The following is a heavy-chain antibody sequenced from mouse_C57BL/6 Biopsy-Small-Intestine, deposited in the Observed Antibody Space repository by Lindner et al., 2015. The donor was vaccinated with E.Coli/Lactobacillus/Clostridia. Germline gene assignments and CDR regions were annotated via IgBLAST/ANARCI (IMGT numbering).Heavy chain of an antibody. J-gene: IGHJ2*01. CDR1: GYTFTNYD. Sequence: VQLQESGPELAKPGASVKLSCKASGYTFTNYDINWVIQRPGQGLEWIGWIYPGNDNTKYNEKFKDKATLTVDTSSTTAYMELHSLTSEDSAVYFCARWGLNWHFFDYWGQGTTLTVSP. V-gene: IGHV1-85*01. CDR3: ARWGLNWHFFDY. CDR2: IYPGNDNT. D-gene: IGHD4-1*02.